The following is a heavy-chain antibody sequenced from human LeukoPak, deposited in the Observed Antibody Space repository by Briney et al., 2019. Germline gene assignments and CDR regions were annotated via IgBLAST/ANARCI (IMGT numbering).Heavy chain of an antibody. CDR2: ISGSGLNT. D-gene: IGHD4-17*01. J-gene: IGHJ4*02. Sequence: PGGSLRLSCAASGLTFSSYGMNWVRQAPGKGLDRVSSISGSGLNTYYADSVKGRFTTSRDKSKNTLYLQMNCLRAEDTAVYYCAKGVTPVISLQFFDYWGQGTLITVSS. CDR3: AKGVTPVISLQFFDY. CDR1: GLTFSSYG. V-gene: IGHV3-23*01.